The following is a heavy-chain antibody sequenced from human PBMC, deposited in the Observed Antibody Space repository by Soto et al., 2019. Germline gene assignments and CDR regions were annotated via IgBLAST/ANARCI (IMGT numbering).Heavy chain of an antibody. V-gene: IGHV1-69*02. CDR2: IIPILGIA. J-gene: IGHJ4*02. CDR3: ARTSYGSGSYYSGY. CDR1: GGTFSSYT. Sequence: QVQLVQSGAEVKKPGSSVKVSCKASGGTFSSYTICWVRQAPGQGLEWMGRIIPILGIANYAQKFQGRVTITADKSTSTAYMELSSLRSEDTAVYYCARTSYGSGSYYSGYWGQGTLVTVSS. D-gene: IGHD3-10*01.